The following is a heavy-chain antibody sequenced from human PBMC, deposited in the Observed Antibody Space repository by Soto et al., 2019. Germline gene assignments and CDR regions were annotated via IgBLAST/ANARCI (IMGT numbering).Heavy chain of an antibody. V-gene: IGHV1-3*01. Sequence: ASVKVTCKATGYGFISYGIHWVRQAPGQRLEWMGWINGGDANTNYSQRFQGRVTIISDTSAGTSSMELTSLTSEDTAVYYCATDYMRGVDYWGQGTLVTVSS. J-gene: IGHJ4*02. CDR2: INGGDANT. D-gene: IGHD3-10*01. CDR3: ATDYMRGVDY. CDR1: GYGFISYG.